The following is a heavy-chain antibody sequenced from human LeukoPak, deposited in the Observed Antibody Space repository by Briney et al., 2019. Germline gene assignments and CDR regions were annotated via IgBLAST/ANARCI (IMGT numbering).Heavy chain of an antibody. J-gene: IGHJ6*03. Sequence: ASVKVSCKASGYTFTGYYMHWVRQAPGQGLEWMGWISAYNGNTNYAQKLQGRVTMTRNTSISTAYMELSSLRSEDTAVYYCARYYGDYFYYYYMDVWGKGTTVTISS. V-gene: IGHV1-2*02. CDR2: ISAYNGNT. D-gene: IGHD4-17*01. CDR1: GYTFTGYY. CDR3: ARYYGDYFYYYYMDV.